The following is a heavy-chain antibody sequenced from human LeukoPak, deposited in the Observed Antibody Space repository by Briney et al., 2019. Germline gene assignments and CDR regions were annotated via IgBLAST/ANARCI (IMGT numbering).Heavy chain of an antibody. CDR3: ARDFHRYYYDSSGYNAFDI. CDR1: GFTFSSYG. CDR2: LSGSGGST. J-gene: IGHJ3*02. Sequence: GGSLRLSCAASGFTFSSYGMSWVRQAPGKGLEWVSGLSGSGGSTYYADSVKGRFTISRGNSKNTLYLQMNSLRAEDTAVYYCARDFHRYYYDSSGYNAFDIWGQGTMVTVSS. V-gene: IGHV3-23*01. D-gene: IGHD3-22*01.